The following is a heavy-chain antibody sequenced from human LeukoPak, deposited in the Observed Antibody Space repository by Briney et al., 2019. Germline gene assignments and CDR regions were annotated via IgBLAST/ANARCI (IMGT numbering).Heavy chain of an antibody. CDR1: GYTFTSYA. V-gene: IGHV1-3*01. J-gene: IGHJ6*02. CDR3: ARALGEVYYYYGMDV. CDR2: INAGNGNT. D-gene: IGHD3-16*01. Sequence: ASVKVSCKASGYTFTSYAMHWVRQAPGQRLEWMGWINAGNGNTKYSQKFQGRVTITRDTSASTAYMELSSLRSEDTAVYYCARALGEVYYYYGMDVWGQGTTVTVSS.